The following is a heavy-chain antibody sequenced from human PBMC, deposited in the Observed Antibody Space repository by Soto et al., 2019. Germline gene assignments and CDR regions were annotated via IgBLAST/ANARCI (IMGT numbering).Heavy chain of an antibody. V-gene: IGHV1-46*01. CDR2: INPSGGST. J-gene: IGHJ6*02. D-gene: IGHD1-26*01. CDR1: GYTFTSYY. CDR3: ARIRGIVGAASYYGMDV. Sequence: ASVKVSCKASGYTFTSYYMHWVRQAPGQGLEWMGIINPSGGSTSYAQKFQGRVTMTRDTSTSTVYMELSSLRSEDTAVYYCARIRGIVGAASYYGMDVWGQGTTVTV.